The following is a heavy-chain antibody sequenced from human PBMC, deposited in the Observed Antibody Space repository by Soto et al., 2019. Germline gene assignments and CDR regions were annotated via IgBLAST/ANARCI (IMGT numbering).Heavy chain of an antibody. D-gene: IGHD1-1*01. J-gene: IGHJ5*02. CDR3: VRDGKKNLRDRFDP. CDR2: IYATGST. CDR1: GASLSGYY. V-gene: IGHV4-4*07. Sequence: PXETLSLTSNVSGASLSGYYGSWIRQPPGKGLEWVGRIYATGSTDYNPSLKSRITMSLDMSKKQFSLTLRSVTAADTAIYYCVRDGKKNLRDRFDPWGRRILVTVSS.